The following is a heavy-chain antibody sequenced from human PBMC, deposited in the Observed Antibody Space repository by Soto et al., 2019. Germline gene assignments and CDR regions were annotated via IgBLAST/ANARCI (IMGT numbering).Heavy chain of an antibody. CDR3: ARFWRGYLPEY. D-gene: IGHD3-3*01. CDR1: GYTFSTYG. Sequence: ASVKVSCKAFGYTFSTYGISWVRQAPGQGLEWMGWIGADNSKTNYAQKLQGRVTMTRDTSTSTAYMELRSLISDDTAVYYCARFWRGYLPEYWGQGTLVTVSS. CDR2: IGADNSKT. V-gene: IGHV1-18*04. J-gene: IGHJ4*02.